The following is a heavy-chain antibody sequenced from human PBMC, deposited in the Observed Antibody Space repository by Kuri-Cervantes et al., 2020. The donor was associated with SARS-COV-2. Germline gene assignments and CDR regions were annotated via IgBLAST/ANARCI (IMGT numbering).Heavy chain of an antibody. CDR2: ISSSSSYI. V-gene: IGHV3-21*04. D-gene: IGHD6-6*01. Sequence: GGSLRLSCAASGFTFSSCSMNWVRQAPGKGLEWVSSISSSSSYIYYAGSVKGRFTISRDNAKNSLYLQMNSLRAEDMALYYCAKGGTSSSSLYFQHWGQGTLVTVSS. CDR1: GFTFSSCS. J-gene: IGHJ1*01. CDR3: AKGGTSSSSLYFQH.